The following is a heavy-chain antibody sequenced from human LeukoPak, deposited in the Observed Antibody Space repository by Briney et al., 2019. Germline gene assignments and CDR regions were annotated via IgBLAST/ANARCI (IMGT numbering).Heavy chain of an antibody. D-gene: IGHD6-19*01. J-gene: IGHJ4*02. CDR3: AKDLCSSGYVDY. V-gene: IGHV3-30*18. CDR1: GFTFSSYG. Sequence: GGSLRLSCAASGFTFSSYGMHWVRQAPGKGLEWVAVISYDGSNKYCADSVKGRFTISRDNSKNTLYLQMNSLRAEDTAVYYCAKDLCSSGYVDYWGQGTLVTVSS. CDR2: ISYDGSNK.